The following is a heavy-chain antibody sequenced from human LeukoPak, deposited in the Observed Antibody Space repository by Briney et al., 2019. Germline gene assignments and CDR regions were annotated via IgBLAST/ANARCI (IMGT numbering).Heavy chain of an antibody. CDR3: AREEYGMDV. CDR2: IIPIFGTA. J-gene: IGHJ6*04. Sequence: SVTVSCKTSGGTFSSYAISWVRQPPGQGLEWMGGIIPIFGTANYAQEFQGRVTITADKSTSTAYMELSSLRSEDTAVYYCAREEYGMDVWGKGTTVTVSS. CDR1: GGTFSSYA. V-gene: IGHV1-69*06.